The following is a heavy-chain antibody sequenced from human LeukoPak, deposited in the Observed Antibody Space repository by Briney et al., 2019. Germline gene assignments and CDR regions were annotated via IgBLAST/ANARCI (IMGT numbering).Heavy chain of an antibody. J-gene: IGHJ4*02. CDR1: GFTFSSYA. CDR3: ARVVDHDYGDYYLDY. V-gene: IGHV3-23*01. D-gene: IGHD4-17*01. CDR2: ISAGGGNT. Sequence: GGSLRLSCAASGFTFSSYAMTWVRHSSGKGLDWVSAISAGGGNTYYADSVKGRFTISRDNSKNTLYLQMNSLRAEDTAVYYCARVVDHDYGDYYLDYWGQGTLVTVSS.